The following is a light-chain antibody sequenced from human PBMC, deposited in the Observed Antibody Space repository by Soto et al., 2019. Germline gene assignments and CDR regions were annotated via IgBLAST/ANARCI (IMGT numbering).Light chain of an antibody. Sequence: LTQHASVCGSPGQSITISCTGTIGDIGSYNRVSWYQQHPGKAPKLIIYEVTDRPSGVSNRFSGSKSGKTASLTISGLQAEDEAEYYCSSYTNINTRACVFGTGTKV. CDR2: EVT. CDR1: IGDIGSYNR. J-gene: IGLJ1*01. CDR3: SSYTNINTRACV. V-gene: IGLV2-14*01.